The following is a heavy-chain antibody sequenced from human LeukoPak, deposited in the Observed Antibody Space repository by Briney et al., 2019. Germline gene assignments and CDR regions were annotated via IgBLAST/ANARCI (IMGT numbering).Heavy chain of an antibody. CDR2: ISGSGGST. CDR3: ARDDYDILTGYDY. V-gene: IGHV3-23*01. D-gene: IGHD3-9*01. CDR1: GFTFSSYA. Sequence: GGSLRLSCAASGFTFSSYAMSWVRQAPGKGLHWVSAISGSGGSTYYADSVKGRFTISRDNSKNTLYLQMNSLRAEDTAVYYCARDDYDILTGYDYWGQGTLVTVSS. J-gene: IGHJ4*02.